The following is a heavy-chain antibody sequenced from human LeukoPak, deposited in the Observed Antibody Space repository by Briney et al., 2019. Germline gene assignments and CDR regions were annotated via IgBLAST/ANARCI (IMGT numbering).Heavy chain of an antibody. CDR3: ARGPDCSGGSCYPFFGY. V-gene: IGHV4-59*01. D-gene: IGHD2-15*01. CDR2: IYYSGST. CDR1: GGSISSYY. J-gene: IGHJ4*02. Sequence: SETLSLTCNVSGGSISSYYWSWIRQPPGKGLEWIGYIYYSGSTNYNPSLKSRVTISVDTSKNQFSLKLSSVTAADTAVYYCARGPDCSGGSCYPFFGYWGQGTLVTVSS.